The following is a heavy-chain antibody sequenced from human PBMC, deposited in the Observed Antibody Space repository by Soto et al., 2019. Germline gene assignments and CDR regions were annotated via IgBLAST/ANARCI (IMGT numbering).Heavy chain of an antibody. CDR1: GYSFTSNW. CDR2: IYFGDSDT. J-gene: IGHJ4*02. D-gene: IGHD3-22*01. V-gene: IGHV5-51*01. CDR3: ARHYYGFDS. Sequence: PGESLKISCNGSGYSFTSNWIAWVRQMPGKGLEWMGVIYFGDSDTRYSPSFQGQVTISADKSINTAYLQWSSLKASDTAVYYCARHYYGFDSWGQGTPVTVSS.